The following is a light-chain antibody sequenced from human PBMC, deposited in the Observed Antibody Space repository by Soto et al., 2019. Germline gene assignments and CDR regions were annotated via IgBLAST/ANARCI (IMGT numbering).Light chain of an antibody. Sequence: QSVLTQPPSASGSPGQSVTISCTGTSSDVGGYNYVSWYQQHPGKAPKLMIYEVSKRPSGVPDRFSGSKSGNTASLTVSGLQAEEEADYYCSSYAGSNNLNWVFGGGTKLTVL. J-gene: IGLJ3*02. CDR3: SSYAGSNNLNWV. CDR2: EVS. V-gene: IGLV2-8*01. CDR1: SSDVGGYNY.